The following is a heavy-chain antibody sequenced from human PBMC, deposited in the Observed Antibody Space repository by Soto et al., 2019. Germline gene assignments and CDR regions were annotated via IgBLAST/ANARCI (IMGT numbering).Heavy chain of an antibody. Sequence: GASVKLSRTASWYSFSNYGISWGRQAPGQGLEWMGWISAYNGNTNYAQKLQGRVTMTTDTSTSTAYMELRSLRSDDTAVYYCARASGSSYWFDPWGQGTLVTVS. CDR3: ARASGSSYWFDP. J-gene: IGHJ5*02. CDR1: WYSFSNYG. CDR2: ISAYNGNT. D-gene: IGHD1-26*01. V-gene: IGHV1-18*01.